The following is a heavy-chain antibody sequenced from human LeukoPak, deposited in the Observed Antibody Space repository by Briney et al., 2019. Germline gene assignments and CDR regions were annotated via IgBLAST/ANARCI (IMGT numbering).Heavy chain of an antibody. D-gene: IGHD4-17*01. J-gene: IGHJ4*02. Sequence: PGGSLRLSCAASGFTFSSYAMHWVRQAPGKGLEWVAVISYDGSNKYYADSVKGRFTISRDNSKNTLYLQMNSLRAEDTAVYYCARDEIYGDYGKFDYWGQGTLVTVSS. CDR3: ARDEIYGDYGKFDY. CDR1: GFTFSSYA. CDR2: ISYDGSNK. V-gene: IGHV3-30-3*01.